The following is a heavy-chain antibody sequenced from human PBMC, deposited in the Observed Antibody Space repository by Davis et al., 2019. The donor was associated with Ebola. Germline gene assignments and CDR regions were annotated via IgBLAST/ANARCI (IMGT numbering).Heavy chain of an antibody. Sequence: ASVKVSCKASGYTFTSYGISWVRQAPGQGLEWMGWISAYNGNTNYAQKLQGRVTMTTDTSTSTAYMELRSLRSDDTAVYYCAREITIFGVVQPGDYWGQGTLVTVSS. CDR3: AREITIFGVVQPGDY. CDR1: GYTFTSYG. CDR2: ISAYNGNT. D-gene: IGHD3-3*01. V-gene: IGHV1-18*01. J-gene: IGHJ4*02.